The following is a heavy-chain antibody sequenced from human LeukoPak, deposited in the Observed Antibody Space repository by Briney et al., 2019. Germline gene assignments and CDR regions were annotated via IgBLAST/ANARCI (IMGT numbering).Heavy chain of an antibody. CDR3: ARRLYCSSTSCYYFYYYGMDV. V-gene: IGHV4-39*01. Sequence: PSETLPLTCTVSGGSISSSSYYWGWIRQPPGKGLEWIGSIYYSGSTYYNPSLKSRVTISVDTSKNQFSLKLSSVTAADTAVYYCARRLYCSSTSCYYFYYYGMDVWGQGTTVTVSS. D-gene: IGHD2-2*01. J-gene: IGHJ6*02. CDR1: GGSISSSSYY. CDR2: IYYSGST.